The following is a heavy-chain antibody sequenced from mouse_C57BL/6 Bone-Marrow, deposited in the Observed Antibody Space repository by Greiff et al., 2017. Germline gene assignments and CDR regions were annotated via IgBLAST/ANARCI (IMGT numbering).Heavy chain of an antibody. CDR2: ISDGGSYT. CDR1: GFTFSSYA. V-gene: IGHV5-4*01. Sequence: EVQLVESGGGLVKPGGSLKLSCAASGFTFSSYAMSWVRQTPEKRLEWVATISDGGSYTYYPDNVKGRFTISRDNAKNNLYLQMSHLKSEDTARYYCAREEYAMDYWGQGTSVTVSS. J-gene: IGHJ4*01. CDR3: AREEYAMDY.